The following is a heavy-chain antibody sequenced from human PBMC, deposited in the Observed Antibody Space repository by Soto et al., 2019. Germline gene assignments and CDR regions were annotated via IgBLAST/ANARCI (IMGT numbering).Heavy chain of an antibody. CDR1: GGSISSSSYY. V-gene: IGHV4-39*02. CDR3: AREYSSSGVDV. J-gene: IGHJ6*02. D-gene: IGHD6-13*01. Sequence: QLQLQESGPGLVKPSETLSLTCTVSGGSISSSSYYWGWIRQPPGKGLEWIGSIYYSGSTYYNPSLKSRVTISVDTSKNQFSLKLSSVTAADPAVYYCAREYSSSGVDVWGQGTTVTVSS. CDR2: IYYSGST.